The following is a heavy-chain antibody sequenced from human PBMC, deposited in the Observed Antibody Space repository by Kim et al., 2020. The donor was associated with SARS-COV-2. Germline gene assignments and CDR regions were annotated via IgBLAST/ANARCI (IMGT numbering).Heavy chain of an antibody. CDR2: TWSDGSNQ. CDR3: ARGISSGTLSTDYYGMDV. CDR1: GFSLSTYA. V-gene: IGHV3-33*01. Sequence: GGSLRLSCVVSGFSLSTYAIHWVRQAPGKGLEWVAVTWSDGSNQNYVESVKGRFTISRDNSRKTVYVQMKGLRAEDTAVYYCARGISSGTLSTDYYGMDVWGEGATVTVS. D-gene: IGHD3-10*01. J-gene: IGHJ6*01.